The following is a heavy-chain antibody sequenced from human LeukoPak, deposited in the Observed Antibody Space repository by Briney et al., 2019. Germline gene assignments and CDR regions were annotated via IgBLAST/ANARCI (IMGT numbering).Heavy chain of an antibody. J-gene: IGHJ4*02. CDR3: ARKGDSSGWFSFDY. V-gene: IGHV1-2*02. Sequence: ASVKVSCKASGYTFTGYYMHWVRQAPGQGLEWMGWINPNSGGTNYAQKFQGRVTMTRDTSISTAYMELSRLRSEDTAVYYCARKGDSSGWFSFDYWGQGTLVTVSS. D-gene: IGHD6-19*01. CDR2: INPNSGGT. CDR1: GYTFTGYY.